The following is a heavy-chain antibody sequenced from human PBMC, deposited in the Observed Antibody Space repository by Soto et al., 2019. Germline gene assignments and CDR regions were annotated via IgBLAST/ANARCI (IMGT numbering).Heavy chain of an antibody. CDR2: IYHSGST. CDR3: ARAKRDRSWLDP. V-gene: IGHV4-4*02. Sequence: SETLSLTCAVSGGSISSSNWWSWVRQPPVKGLECIGEIYHSGSTNFNPSLKSRVTISVDKSKNHFSLTLSSVTAADTAVYYCARAKRDRSWLDPWGQGTLVTVSS. J-gene: IGHJ5*02. CDR1: GGSISSSNW.